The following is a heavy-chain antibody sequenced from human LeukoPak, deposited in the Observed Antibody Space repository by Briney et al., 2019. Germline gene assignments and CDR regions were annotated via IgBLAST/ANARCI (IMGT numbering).Heavy chain of an antibody. D-gene: IGHD1-1*01. J-gene: IGHJ4*02. CDR1: GYTFTSYA. CDR2: INAGNGNT. V-gene: IGHV1-3*01. Sequence: ASVKVSCKASGYTFTSYAMHWVRQAPGQRLEWMEWINAGNGNTKYSQKFQGRVTITRDTSASTAYMELSSLRSEDTAVYYCARGLERRPPYDYWGQGTLVTVSS. CDR3: ARGLERRPPYDY.